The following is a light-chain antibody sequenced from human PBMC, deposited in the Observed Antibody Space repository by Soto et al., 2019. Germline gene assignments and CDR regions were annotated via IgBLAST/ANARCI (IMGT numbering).Light chain of an antibody. J-gene: IGLJ2*01. Sequence: QAVVTQEPSLTVSPGVTVTLTCASNTGAVTSDYYPNWFQHTPGQVPRALIYSTSKKHSWTPARFSGSLLGGKAALTLSGVQPEDEADYYCLLFFGDVHVFGGGTQLTVL. V-gene: IGLV7-43*01. CDR1: TGAVTSDYY. CDR2: STS. CDR3: LLFFGDVHV.